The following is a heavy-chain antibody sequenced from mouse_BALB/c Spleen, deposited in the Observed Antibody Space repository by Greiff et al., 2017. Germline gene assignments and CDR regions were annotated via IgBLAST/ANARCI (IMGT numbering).Heavy chain of an antibody. D-gene: IGHD2-1*01. J-gene: IGHJ3*01. CDR2: ILPGSGST. CDR1: GYTFSSYW. CDR3: ASYYGNYGFAY. V-gene: IGHV1-9*01. Sequence: QVQLKQSGAELMKPGASVKISCKATGYTFSSYWIEWVKQRPGHGLEWIGEILPGSGSTNYNEKFKGKATFTADTSSNTAYMQLSSLTSEDSAVYYCASYYGNYGFAYWGQGTLVTVSA.